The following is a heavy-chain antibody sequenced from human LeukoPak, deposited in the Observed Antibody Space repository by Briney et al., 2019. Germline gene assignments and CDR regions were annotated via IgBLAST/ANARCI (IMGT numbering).Heavy chain of an antibody. CDR3: ARYDGSGSPFDH. D-gene: IGHD3-10*01. CDR1: GFTVSSNY. Sequence: GALRLSCAASGFTVSSNYMSWVRQAPGKGLEWVSVIYSGGSTYYADSVKGRFTLSRDNSKNTLYLQMNSLRAEDTAVYYCARYDGSGSPFDHWGQGTLVTVSS. J-gene: IGHJ4*02. V-gene: IGHV3-53*01. CDR2: IYSGGST.